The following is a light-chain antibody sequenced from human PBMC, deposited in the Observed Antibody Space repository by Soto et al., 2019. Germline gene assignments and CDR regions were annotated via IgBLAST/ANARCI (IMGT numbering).Light chain of an antibody. J-gene: IGKJ1*01. CDR1: QGISSY. V-gene: IGKV1-9*01. Sequence: IQLTQSPSSLSASVGDRVTITCRASQGISSYLAWYQQKPGKAPKLLNYAASTLHSGVPSRFSGSGSGTDFTLTISSLQPEDFATYYCQQLNSYPPWTFGQGTKVDI. CDR2: AAS. CDR3: QQLNSYPPWT.